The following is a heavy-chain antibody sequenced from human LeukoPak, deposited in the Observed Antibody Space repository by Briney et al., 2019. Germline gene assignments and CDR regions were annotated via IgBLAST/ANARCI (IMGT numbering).Heavy chain of an antibody. V-gene: IGHV3-23*01. CDR2: ISGSGGST. D-gene: IGHD5-24*01. CDR1: GFTFNSYA. CDR3: AKEGGDGYIACYFDY. Sequence: GGSLRLSCAASGFTFNSYAMSWVRQAPGKGLEWVSAISGSGGSTYYVDSVKGRFTISRDNSKNTLYLQMNSLRAEDTAVYYCAKEGGDGYIACYFDYWGQGTLVTVSS. J-gene: IGHJ4*02.